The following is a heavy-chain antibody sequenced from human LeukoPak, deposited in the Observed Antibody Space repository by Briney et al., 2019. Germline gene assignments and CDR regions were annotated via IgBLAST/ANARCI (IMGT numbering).Heavy chain of an antibody. CDR3: AREPVNGDYVWGSYRHDYYFDY. Sequence: ASVTVSCKASGYTFTIYGISWVRQAPGQGLEWMGGIIPIFGTANYAQKFQGRVTITADASTSTAYMELSSLRSEDTAVYYCAREPVNGDYVWGSYRHDYYFDYWGQGTLVTVSS. J-gene: IGHJ4*02. CDR2: IIPIFGTA. CDR1: GYTFTIYG. V-gene: IGHV1-69*13. D-gene: IGHD3-16*02.